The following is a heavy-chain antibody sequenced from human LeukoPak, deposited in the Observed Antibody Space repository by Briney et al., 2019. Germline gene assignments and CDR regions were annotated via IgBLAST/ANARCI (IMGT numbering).Heavy chain of an antibody. Sequence: SETLSLTCTVSGGSISSYFWNWIRQPPGKGLAWIGYIYYSGSTNYNPSLKSRVTISVDTSKNQFSLKLSSVTAADTAVYYCARDGYDSSGYYYPLGYWGQGTLVTVSS. CDR3: ARDGYDSSGYYYPLGY. J-gene: IGHJ4*02. D-gene: IGHD3-22*01. V-gene: IGHV4-59*01. CDR1: GGSISSYF. CDR2: IYYSGST.